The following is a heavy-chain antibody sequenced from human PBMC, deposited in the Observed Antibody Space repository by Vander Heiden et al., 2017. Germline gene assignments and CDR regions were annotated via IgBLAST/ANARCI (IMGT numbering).Heavy chain of an antibody. J-gene: IGHJ3*02. CDR2: ISSSGSRV. CDR1: GISFSGYR. V-gene: IGHV3-48*02. D-gene: IGHD2-15*01. CDR3: ASRDGSGGSCYRLDAFDI. Sequence: VQQVESGGGLVQPGGSLRLSCEGSGISFSGYRMNWVRQAPGKGLEWISYISSSGSRVNYADSVKGRFTISRDNAKNSLYLQMNSLRDDDTAVYYCASRDGSGGSCYRLDAFDIWGQGTMVTVSP.